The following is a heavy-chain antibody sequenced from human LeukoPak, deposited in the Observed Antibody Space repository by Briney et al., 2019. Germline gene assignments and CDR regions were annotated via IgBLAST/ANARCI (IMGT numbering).Heavy chain of an antibody. D-gene: IGHD3-16*01. CDR3: ARDHPVMARSFDN. Sequence: PGRSLRLSCAASRFTFSNYAMHWVRQAPGKGLEWVAVISYDGSDKYYADSVKGRFTISRDNSKHTLYLQMNSLRAEDTAVYYCARDHPVMARSFDNWGQGTLVTVSS. V-gene: IGHV3-30*01. J-gene: IGHJ4*02. CDR1: RFTFSNYA. CDR2: ISYDGSDK.